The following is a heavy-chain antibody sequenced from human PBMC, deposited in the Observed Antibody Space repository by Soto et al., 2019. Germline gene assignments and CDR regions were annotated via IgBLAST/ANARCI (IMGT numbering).Heavy chain of an antibody. D-gene: IGHD2-15*01. CDR2: IYYSGST. Sequence: QVQLQESGPGLVKPSETLSLTCTVSGGSISSYYWRWIRQPPGKGLEWIGYIYYSGSTNYNPSLKMRVTISVDTSKNQFSLKLSSVTAADSAVYYCARGEYCSGGSCFGYWGQGTLVTVSS. J-gene: IGHJ4*02. CDR3: ARGEYCSGGSCFGY. CDR1: GGSISSYY. V-gene: IGHV4-59*08.